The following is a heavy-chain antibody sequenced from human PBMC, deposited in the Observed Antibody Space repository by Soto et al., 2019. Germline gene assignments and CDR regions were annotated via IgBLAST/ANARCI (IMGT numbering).Heavy chain of an antibody. V-gene: IGHV3-48*03. J-gene: IGHJ6*02. CDR3: ARVVPAPWYYYGMDV. CDR2: ISSSGSTI. CDR1: GFTFSSYE. Sequence: GGSLRLSCAASGFTFSSYEVNWVRQAPGKGLEWVSYISSSGSTIYYADSVKGRFTISRDNAKNSLYLQMNSLRAEDTAVYYCARVVPAPWYYYGMDVWGQGTTVTVSS. D-gene: IGHD2-2*01.